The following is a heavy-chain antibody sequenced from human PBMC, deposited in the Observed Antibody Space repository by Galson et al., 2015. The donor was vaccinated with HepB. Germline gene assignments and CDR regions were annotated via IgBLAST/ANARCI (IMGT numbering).Heavy chain of an antibody. CDR3: ARDWDYEGYWYGSGSLDS. V-gene: IGHV1-2*04. CDR1: GYTFTGYY. D-gene: IGHD3-10*01. CDR2: INPHRGDT. J-gene: IGHJ4*02. Sequence: SGYTFTGYYIQWLRQAPGQGLEWIGWINPHRGDTNFAQKFQGSVTMTRDTSISTVYMELSSLRSDDTAVYYCARDWDYEGYWYGSGSLDSWGQGTPVTVSS.